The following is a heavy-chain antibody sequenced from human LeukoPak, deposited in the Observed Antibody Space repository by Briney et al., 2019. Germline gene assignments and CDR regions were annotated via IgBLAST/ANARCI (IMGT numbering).Heavy chain of an antibody. CDR3: AKQREGISWSPDY. CDR1: GFTFSNAW. Sequence: GGSLRLSCAASGFTFSNAWMSWVRQAPGKGLEWVAVISYDGSNKYYADSVKGRFTISRDNSKNTLYLQMNSLRAEDTAVYYCAKQREGISWSPDYWGQGSLVTVSS. J-gene: IGHJ4*02. D-gene: IGHD6-13*01. CDR2: ISYDGSNK. V-gene: IGHV3-30*18.